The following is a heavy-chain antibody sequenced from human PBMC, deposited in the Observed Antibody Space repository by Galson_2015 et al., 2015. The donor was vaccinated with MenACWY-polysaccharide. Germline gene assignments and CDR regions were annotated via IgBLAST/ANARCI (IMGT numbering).Heavy chain of an antibody. D-gene: IGHD6-13*01. CDR2: TYYRSKWYH. CDR1: GDSVSSNSAA. CDR3: ARTCPPYSRTWYECFDY. J-gene: IGHJ4*02. Sequence: ISGDSVSSNSAAWNWIRQSPSRGLEWLGRTYYRSKWYHDYPVSVKSRITINPDTSKNQFSLQLNSVTPDDTALYYCARTCPPYSRTWYECFDYWDQGTLATVSS. V-gene: IGHV6-1*01.